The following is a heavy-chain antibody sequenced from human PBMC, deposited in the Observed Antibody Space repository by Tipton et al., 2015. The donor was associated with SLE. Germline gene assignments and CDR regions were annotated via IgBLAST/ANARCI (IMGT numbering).Heavy chain of an antibody. J-gene: IGHJ6*03. D-gene: IGHD3/OR15-3a*01. CDR3: ARAPGLERDYYYYYYMDV. Sequence: TLSLTCTVSGGSISSGGYYWSWIRQHPGKGLEWIGYIYYSGSTYYNPSLKSRVTISADTSKNQFSLKLSSVTAADTAVYYCARAPGLERDYYYYYYMDVWGKGTTVTVSS. CDR1: GGSISSGGYY. CDR2: IYYSGST. V-gene: IGHV4-31*03.